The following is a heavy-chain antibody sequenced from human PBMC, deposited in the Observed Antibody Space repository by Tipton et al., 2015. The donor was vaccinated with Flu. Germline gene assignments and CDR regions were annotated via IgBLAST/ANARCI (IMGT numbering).Heavy chain of an antibody. J-gene: IGHJ4*02. CDR3: ATTTWGSIGRYEDY. V-gene: IGHV3-48*03. D-gene: IGHD6-19*01. CDR2: VSSDGRTM. CDR1: EFTFTNYE. Sequence: QLVQSGGGLVQPGGSLRLSCSASEFTFTNYEMNWVRQAPGKGLEWVAFVSSDGRTMYYTDSVKGRFTISRDDAKNSLYLQMNSLRAEDTGGYYSATTTWGSIGRYEDYWGQGTLVTVSS.